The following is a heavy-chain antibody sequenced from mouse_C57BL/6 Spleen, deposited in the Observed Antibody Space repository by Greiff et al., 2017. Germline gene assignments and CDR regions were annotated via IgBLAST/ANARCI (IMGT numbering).Heavy chain of an antibody. Sequence: QVQLKQPGAELVRPGSSVKLSCKASGYTFTSYWMHWVKQRPIQGLEWIGNIDPSDSETHYNQKFKDKATLTVDTSSSTAYMQLSSLTSEDSAVYYCARGYWYFDVWGTGTTVTVSS. V-gene: IGHV1-52*01. CDR1: GYTFTSYW. J-gene: IGHJ1*03. CDR2: IDPSDSET. CDR3: ARGYWYFDV.